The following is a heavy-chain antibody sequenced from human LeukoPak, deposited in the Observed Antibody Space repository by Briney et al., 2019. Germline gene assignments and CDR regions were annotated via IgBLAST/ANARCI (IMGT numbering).Heavy chain of an antibody. CDR3: ARDSLGGRYYDILTGYSPPYYGMDV. V-gene: IGHV1-69*04. CDR1: GGTFSSYA. J-gene: IGHJ6*02. D-gene: IGHD3-9*01. CDR2: IIPILGIA. Sequence: ASVKVSCKASGGTFSSYAISWVRQAPGQGLEWMGRIIPILGIANYAQKFQGRVTITADKSTSTAYMELSSLRSEDTAVYYCARDSLGGRYYDILTGYSPPYYGMDVWGQGTTVTVSS.